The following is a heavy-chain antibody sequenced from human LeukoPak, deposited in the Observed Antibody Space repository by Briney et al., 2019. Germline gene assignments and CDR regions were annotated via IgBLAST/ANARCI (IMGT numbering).Heavy chain of an antibody. CDR3: ARGGYHPNWFDP. D-gene: IGHD5-18*01. CDR1: GGSFSGYY. Sequence: SETLSLTCAVYGGSFSGYYWSWIRQPPGKGLEWIGEIYHSGSTNYNPSLKSRVTISVDKSKNQFSLKLSSVTAADTAVYYCARGGYHPNWFDPWGQGTLVTVSS. V-gene: IGHV4-34*01. J-gene: IGHJ5*02. CDR2: IYHSGST.